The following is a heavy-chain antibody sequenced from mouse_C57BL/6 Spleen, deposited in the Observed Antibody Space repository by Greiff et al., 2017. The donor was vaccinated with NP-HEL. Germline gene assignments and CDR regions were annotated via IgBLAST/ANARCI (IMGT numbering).Heavy chain of an antibody. J-gene: IGHJ4*01. CDR1: GYTFTSYW. CDR3: EKQHYAMDY. Sequence: VQLQQSGAELVKPGASVKLSCKASGYTFTSYWMQWVKQRPGQGLEWIGEIDPSDSYTNYDQKFKGKATLTVDTSSSTAYMQLSSLTSEASAIDYCEKQHYAMDYWGQGTSVTVAS. V-gene: IGHV1-50*01. CDR2: IDPSDSYT.